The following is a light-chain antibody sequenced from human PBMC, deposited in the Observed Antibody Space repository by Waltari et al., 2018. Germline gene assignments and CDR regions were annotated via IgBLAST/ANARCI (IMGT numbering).Light chain of an antibody. Sequence: EIVMTQSPATLSVSPGERVTLSCRASQSVNNKLAWYQQKPGHTPRLLIYDACTRATASPPSFSVSGAGTEFTITISSLQSEDFAVYYCQQYSDWPLTFGGGTKVEIK. CDR1: QSVNNK. V-gene: IGKV3-15*01. CDR2: DAC. J-gene: IGKJ4*01. CDR3: QQYSDWPLT.